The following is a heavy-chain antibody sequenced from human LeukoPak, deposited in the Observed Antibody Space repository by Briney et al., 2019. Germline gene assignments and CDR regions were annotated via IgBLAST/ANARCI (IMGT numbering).Heavy chain of an antibody. J-gene: IGHJ4*02. CDR2: IYHSGST. Sequence: SETLSLTCAVSGGSINSSNWWSWVRQPPGKGLEWIGEIYHSGSTNYNPSLKSRVTISVDKSKNQFSLKLSSVTAADTAVYYCARVGSSSWIFDYWGQGTLVTVSS. D-gene: IGHD6-13*01. CDR1: GGSINSSNW. V-gene: IGHV4-4*02. CDR3: ARVGSSSWIFDY.